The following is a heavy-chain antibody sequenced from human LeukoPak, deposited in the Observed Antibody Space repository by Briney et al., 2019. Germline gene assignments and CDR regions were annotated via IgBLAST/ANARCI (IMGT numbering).Heavy chain of an antibody. CDR2: ISWNSDII. V-gene: IGHV3-9*01. J-gene: IGHJ5*02. Sequence: GGSLRLSCAASGCTFNDYAMDWLRQVPGKGLEWVSGISWNSDIIAYADSVKGRFSISRDNAKNSLYLQMNSLRPYDTALYYCAKVPNPYNFECWFDPWGQGTLVTVSS. D-gene: IGHD1-20*01. CDR3: AKVPNPYNFECWFDP. CDR1: GCTFNDYA.